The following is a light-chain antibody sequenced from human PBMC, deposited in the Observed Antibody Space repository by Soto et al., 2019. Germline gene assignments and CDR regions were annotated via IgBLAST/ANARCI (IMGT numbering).Light chain of an antibody. J-gene: IGKJ4*01. Sequence: EFVLTQSPGTLSLSPGERATLSCRASQTVRNNYVAWYQQKPGQAPRLLIYDASSRATGIPDRFCGGGSGIAFTLTSSRLEPEDFAVYYCQQFSSYPLSFGGGTKVEIK. V-gene: IGKV3-20*01. CDR3: QQFSSYPLS. CDR2: DAS. CDR1: QTVRNNY.